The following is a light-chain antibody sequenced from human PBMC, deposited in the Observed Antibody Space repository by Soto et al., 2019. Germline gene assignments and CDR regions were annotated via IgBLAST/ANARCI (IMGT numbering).Light chain of an antibody. CDR2: DVS. CDR3: SSFTRSNSYV. J-gene: IGLJ1*01. Sequence: QSALTQPASVSGSPGQSITISCTGTSSDVGAYNYVSWYQQHPGKVPKLMIYDVSDRPSGVSNRFSGSKSGNPASLTISGLQAEDEADYYRSSFTRSNSYVFGTGTKVTVL. CDR1: SSDVGAYNY. V-gene: IGLV2-14*03.